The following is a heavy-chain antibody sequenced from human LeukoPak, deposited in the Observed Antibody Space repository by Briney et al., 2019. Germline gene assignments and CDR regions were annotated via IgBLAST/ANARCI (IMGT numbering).Heavy chain of an antibody. J-gene: IGHJ5*02. V-gene: IGHV7-4-1*02. CDR1: GYTFTSYA. CDR3: AREFTRVTWTWFDP. CDR2: INTNTGNP. Sequence: ASVKVSCKASGYTFTSYAMNWVRQAPGQGLEWMGWINTNTGNPTYAQGFTGRFVFSLDTSVSTAYLQISSLKAEDTAVYYCAREFTRVTWTWFDPWGQGTLVTVYS. D-gene: IGHD3/OR15-3a*01.